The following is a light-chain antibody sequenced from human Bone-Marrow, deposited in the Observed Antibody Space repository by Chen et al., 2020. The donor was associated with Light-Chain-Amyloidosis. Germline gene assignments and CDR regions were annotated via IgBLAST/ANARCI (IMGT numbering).Light chain of an antibody. CDR1: SSNIGAGYD. J-gene: IGLJ2*01. V-gene: IGLV1-40*01. CDR3: QSYDSSLSGSV. Sequence: QSVLTQPPSVSGAPGQRLTISCTGSSSNIGAGYDVHWYQQRPGTAPKLLIYGNSNRPSGDPDRFSGSKSCTSASLAITGLQAEDEADYYCQSYDSSLSGSVFGGGTKLTVL. CDR2: GNS.